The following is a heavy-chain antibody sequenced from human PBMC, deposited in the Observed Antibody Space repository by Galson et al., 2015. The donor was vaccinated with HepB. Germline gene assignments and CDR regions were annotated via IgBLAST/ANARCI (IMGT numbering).Heavy chain of an antibody. CDR2: ISGDGSIT. D-gene: IGHD1-26*01. CDR1: GFTFSSYW. J-gene: IGHJ6*03. Sequence: SLRLSCAASGFTFSSYWMYWVRLAPGKGLVWVSRISGDGSITGYTDSVKGRFTISRDNAKNTLYLQMNSLTAEDTAVYYCASGIVTLFNYYYYYMDVWGKGTTVTVSS. V-gene: IGHV3-74*01. CDR3: ASGIVTLFNYYYYYMDV.